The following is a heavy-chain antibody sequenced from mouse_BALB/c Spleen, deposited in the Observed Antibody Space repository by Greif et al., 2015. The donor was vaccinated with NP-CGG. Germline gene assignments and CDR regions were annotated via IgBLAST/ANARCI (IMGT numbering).Heavy chain of an antibody. CDR2: IDPFNGGT. V-gene: IGHV1-28*01. Sequence: EVQLQQSGPELMKPGASVKISCKASGYSFTSYYMHWVKQSHGKSLEWIGYIDPFNGGTSYNQKFKGKATLTVDKSSSTAYMHLSSLTSEDSAVYYCARRRRNSSGSFAYWGQGTLVTVSA. CDR3: ARRRRNSSGSFAY. CDR1: GYSFTSYY. D-gene: IGHD3-1*01. J-gene: IGHJ3*01.